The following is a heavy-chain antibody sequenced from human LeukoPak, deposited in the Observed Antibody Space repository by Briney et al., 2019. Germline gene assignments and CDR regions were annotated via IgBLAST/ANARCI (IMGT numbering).Heavy chain of an antibody. J-gene: IGHJ4*02. CDR3: ARDSRVRDFWSGYYSSVDY. V-gene: IGHV1-69*04. Sequence: SVKVSCKASGGTFSSYAISWVRQAPGQGLEWMGRIIPILGIANYAQKFQGRVTITADKSTSTAYMELRSLRSDDTAVYYCARDSRVRDFWSGYYSSVDYWGQGTLVTVSS. D-gene: IGHD3-3*01. CDR1: GGTFSSYA. CDR2: IIPILGIA.